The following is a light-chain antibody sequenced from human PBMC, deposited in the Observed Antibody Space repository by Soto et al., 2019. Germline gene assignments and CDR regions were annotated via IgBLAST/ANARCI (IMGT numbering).Light chain of an antibody. CDR1: RSDVGGYNY. J-gene: IGLJ2*01. Sequence: QSALTQPASVSGSPGQSITISCTGTRSDVGGYNYVSWYQQNPGKAPKLIIYDVSSRPSGVSNRFSGSKSGNTASLTISGLQAEDEADYYCSSYTSGSTLLVFGGGTKLTVL. CDR2: DVS. V-gene: IGLV2-14*01. CDR3: SSYTSGSTLLV.